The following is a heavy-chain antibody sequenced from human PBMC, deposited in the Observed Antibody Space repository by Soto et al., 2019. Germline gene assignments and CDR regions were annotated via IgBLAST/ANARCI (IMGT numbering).Heavy chain of an antibody. CDR2: ISGSGGST. Sequence: GGSLRLSCAASGFTFSSYAMSWVRQAPGKGLEWVSDISGSGGSTYYADSVKGRFTISRDNSKNTLYLQMNSLRAEDTALYYCARTFTGTTDGVLDFWGQGTLVTVSS. CDR1: GFTFSSYA. D-gene: IGHD1-7*01. J-gene: IGHJ4*01. V-gene: IGHV3-23*01. CDR3: ARTFTGTTDGVLDF.